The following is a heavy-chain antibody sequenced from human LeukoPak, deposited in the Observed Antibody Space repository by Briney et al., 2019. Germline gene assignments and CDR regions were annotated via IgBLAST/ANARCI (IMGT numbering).Heavy chain of an antibody. D-gene: IGHD2-15*01. CDR2: INPSGGST. CDR1: GYTFTSYY. Sequence: ASVKVSCKASGYTFTSYYIHWVRQAPGQGLEWMGLINPSGGSTNYAQKFQGRVTMTRDTSTSTVYMELSSLRSEDTAVYYCATEPGYCSGGSCAGYAFDIWGQGTMVTVSS. V-gene: IGHV1-46*01. J-gene: IGHJ3*02. CDR3: ATEPGYCSGGSCAGYAFDI.